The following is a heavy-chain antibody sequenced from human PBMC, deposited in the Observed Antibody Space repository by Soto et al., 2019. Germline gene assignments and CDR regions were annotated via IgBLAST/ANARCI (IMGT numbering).Heavy chain of an antibody. J-gene: IGHJ4*02. D-gene: IGHD1-20*01. CDR3: AKAKNDYNWDNRPPFDY. CDR2: ISANDVGT. V-gene: IGHV3-23*01. Sequence: PGGSLRLSCEASGFTLRNYAMTWIRQAPGKGLEWVSLISANDVGTYYAESVKTRFTISTDQSRNTVYLQMDSLRADDTAIYYCAKAKNDYNWDNRPPFDYRGQGTLVTVSS. CDR1: GFTLRNYA.